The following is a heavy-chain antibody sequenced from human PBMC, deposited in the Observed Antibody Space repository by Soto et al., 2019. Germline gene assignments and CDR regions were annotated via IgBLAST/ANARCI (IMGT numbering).Heavy chain of an antibody. Sequence: PSETLSLTCAVSGGSISSSNWWSWVRQPPGKGLEWIGEIYHSGSTNYNPSLKSRVTISVDKSKNQFSLKLSSVTAADTAVYYCARDRFGQYSSSWYGYGNYYYGMDVWGQGTTVTVSS. CDR3: ARDRFGQYSSSWYGYGNYYYGMDV. CDR2: IYHSGST. D-gene: IGHD6-13*01. J-gene: IGHJ6*02. CDR1: GGSISSSNW. V-gene: IGHV4-4*02.